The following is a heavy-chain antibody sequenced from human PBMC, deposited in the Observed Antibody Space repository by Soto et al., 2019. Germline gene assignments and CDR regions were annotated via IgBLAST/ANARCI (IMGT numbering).Heavy chain of an antibody. J-gene: IGHJ4*02. CDR3: ARFAKEENPKVGSWYYFDY. D-gene: IGHD6-13*01. Sequence: SETLSLTCTVSGGSISSGGYFWSWVRQHPGKGLEWIGNIYYSGRTYYNPSLKSRVTISVDTSKNQFSLNLSSVTAADTAVYYCARFAKEENPKVGSWYYFDYWGQGTRVTVSS. V-gene: IGHV4-31*03. CDR2: IYYSGRT. CDR1: GGSISSGGYF.